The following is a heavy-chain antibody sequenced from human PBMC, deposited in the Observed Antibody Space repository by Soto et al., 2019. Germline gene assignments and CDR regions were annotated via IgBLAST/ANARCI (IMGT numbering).Heavy chain of an antibody. V-gene: IGHV4-4*07. J-gene: IGHJ2*01. Sequence: QVQLQESGPGLVKPSETLSLTCTVSGGSISSYYWSWIRQPAGKGLEWIGRIYTSGSTNYNPSLNSRVSVAVDTSNNQSSLKLSSVTAADAAVYYFARYCSSSYWYFDLWGRGTLVTVSS. CDR3: ARYCSSSYWYFDL. CDR1: GGSISSYY. CDR2: IYTSGST. D-gene: IGHD6-6*01.